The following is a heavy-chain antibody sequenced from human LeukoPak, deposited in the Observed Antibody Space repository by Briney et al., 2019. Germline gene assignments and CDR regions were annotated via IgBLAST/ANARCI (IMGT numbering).Heavy chain of an antibody. CDR2: IYYSGST. D-gene: IGHD4-23*01. V-gene: IGHV4-39*07. Sequence: PSETLSLTCTVSGDSISSSFYYWGWIRQPPGKGLEWIGSIYYSGSTYYNPSLKSRVTISVDTSKNQFSLKLSSVTAADTAVYYCARVRPIHYGGNWDWFDPWAREPWSPSPQ. CDR3: ARVRPIHYGGNWDWFDP. J-gene: IGHJ5*02. CDR1: GDSISSSFYY.